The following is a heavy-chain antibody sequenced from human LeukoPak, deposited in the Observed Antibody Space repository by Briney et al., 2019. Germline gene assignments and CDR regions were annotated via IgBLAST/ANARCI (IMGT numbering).Heavy chain of an antibody. CDR2: INSDGSTT. CDR1: GFTFSSYW. CDR3: AKDPQDVAAAGTRFFDY. V-gene: IGHV3-74*01. Sequence: GGSLRLSCVASGFTFSSYWMHWVRQAPGKGLVWVSRINSDGSTTTYADSVKGRFTISRDNSKNTLYLQMNSLRAEDTAVYYCAKDPQDVAAAGTRFFDYWGQGTLVTVSS. J-gene: IGHJ4*02. D-gene: IGHD6-13*01.